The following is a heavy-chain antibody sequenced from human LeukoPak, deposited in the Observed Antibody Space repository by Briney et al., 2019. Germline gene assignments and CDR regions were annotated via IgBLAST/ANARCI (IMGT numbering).Heavy chain of an antibody. CDR3: ASYGGNSGFDY. J-gene: IGHJ4*02. V-gene: IGHV5-51*01. CDR1: GYSFTSYW. Sequence: GESLKISCKGFGYSFTSYWIGWVRQLPGKGLEWLGIIYPGDSDTRYCPSFQGQVTISADNYISTANLQWSSLKASDTAMYYCASYGGNSGFDYWGQGTLVTASS. D-gene: IGHD4-23*01. CDR2: IYPGDSDT.